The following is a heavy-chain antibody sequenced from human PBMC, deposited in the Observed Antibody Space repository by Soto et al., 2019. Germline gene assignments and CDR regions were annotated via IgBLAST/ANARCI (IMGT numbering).Heavy chain of an antibody. CDR3: ARAEYDYVWGSYRYSYYYYGMDV. CDR2: INPNSGDT. J-gene: IGHJ6*02. Sequence: ASVKVSCKASGYTFTGYYVHWVRQAPGQGLEWMGWINPNSGDTYLAQKFQGWVTMTRDTSISTAYMELSRLRSDDTAVYYCARAEYDYVWGSYRYSYYYYGMDVWGQGTTVTVSS. D-gene: IGHD3-16*02. V-gene: IGHV1-2*04. CDR1: GYTFTGYY.